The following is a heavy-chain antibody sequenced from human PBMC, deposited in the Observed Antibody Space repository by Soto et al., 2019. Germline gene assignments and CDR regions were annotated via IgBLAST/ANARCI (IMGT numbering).Heavy chain of an antibody. D-gene: IGHD6-6*01. Sequence: GGSLRLSCAASGFTFSSYAMSWVRQAPGKGLEWVSTISGSGGSTYYADSVKGRFTISRDNSKNTLYLQLNSPRADDTAVYYCAKDGGFSSSPSYFHYWGQGTLVTVSS. CDR3: AKDGGFSSSPSYFHY. J-gene: IGHJ4*02. CDR2: ISGSGGST. CDR1: GFTFSSYA. V-gene: IGHV3-23*01.